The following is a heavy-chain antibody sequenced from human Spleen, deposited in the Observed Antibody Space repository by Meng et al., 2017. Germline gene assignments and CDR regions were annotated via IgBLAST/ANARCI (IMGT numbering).Heavy chain of an antibody. J-gene: IGHJ4*02. D-gene: IGHD3-10*01. CDR1: GFTFFNYA. CDR2: ISYDGSNK. Sequence: GGSLRLSCAASGFTFFNYAIHWVRQAPGKGLEWVAVISYDGSNKYYADSVKGRFTISRDNSKNTLYLQMNSLRAEDTAVYYCARAYYYGSGSYLDYWGQGTLVTVSS. V-gene: IGHV3-30*04. CDR3: ARAYYYGSGSYLDY.